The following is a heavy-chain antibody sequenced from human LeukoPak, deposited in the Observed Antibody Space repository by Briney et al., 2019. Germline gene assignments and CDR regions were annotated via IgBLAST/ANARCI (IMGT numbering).Heavy chain of an antibody. D-gene: IGHD2/OR15-2a*01. J-gene: IGHJ3*02. CDR1: GGSISSYY. V-gene: IGHV4-59*08. Sequence: PSETLSLTCTVSGGSISSYYWSWIRQPPGKGVECIGYIDYSGSTNYNPSLKSRVTISLDMSKNQFSLKLSSVTAADTAVYYCARLSSDAFDIWGQGTMVTVSS. CDR2: IDYSGST. CDR3: ARLSSDAFDI.